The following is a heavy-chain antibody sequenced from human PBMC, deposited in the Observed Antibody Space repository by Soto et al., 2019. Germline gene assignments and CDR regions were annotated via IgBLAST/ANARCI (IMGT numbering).Heavy chain of an antibody. CDR2: INHSGGNT. V-gene: IGHV3-23*01. CDR3: AKDPFYDTSGYPSLFDF. CDR1: GFTFSSYA. Sequence: GGSLRLSCAASGFTFSSYAMNWVRQAPGKGLEWVSTINHSGGNTYYADSVKGRFTISRDNSKNTLYLQMNSLRAEDTAIYYCAKDPFYDTSGYPSLFDFWGQGTLVTVSS. D-gene: IGHD3-22*01. J-gene: IGHJ4*02.